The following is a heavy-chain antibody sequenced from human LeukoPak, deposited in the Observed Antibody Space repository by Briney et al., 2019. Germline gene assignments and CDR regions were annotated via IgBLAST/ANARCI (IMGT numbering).Heavy chain of an antibody. CDR3: ANGGSGYEELDY. V-gene: IGHV3-23*01. J-gene: IGHJ4*02. CDR2: ISGSGGST. Sequence: GGSLRLSCAASGFTFSSYAMSWVRQAPGKGLEWVSAISGSGGSTYYADSVKGRFTISRDNSKNTLYLQMNSLRAEDTAVYYCANGGSGYEELDYWGQGTLVTVSS. D-gene: IGHD5-12*01. CDR1: GFTFSSYA.